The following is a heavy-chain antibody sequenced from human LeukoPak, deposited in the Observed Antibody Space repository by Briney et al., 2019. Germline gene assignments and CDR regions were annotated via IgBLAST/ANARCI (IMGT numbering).Heavy chain of an antibody. J-gene: IGHJ4*02. CDR1: GVSISSGDYY. Sequence: SETLSLTCTVSGVSISSGDYYWSWIRQPPGKGLEWIGYIYYSGSTYYNPSLKSRLTISGDTSKNQLSLRLSSVTAADTAVYYCARGTWSSSIDYWGQGTLVTVSS. V-gene: IGHV4-30-4*01. CDR2: IYYSGST. CDR3: ARGTWSSSIDY. D-gene: IGHD6-6*01.